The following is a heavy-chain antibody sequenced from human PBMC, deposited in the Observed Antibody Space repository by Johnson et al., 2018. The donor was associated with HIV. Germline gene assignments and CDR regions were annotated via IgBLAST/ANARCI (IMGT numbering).Heavy chain of an antibody. CDR3: AKPLRYLDWLDAFDI. D-gene: IGHD3-9*01. V-gene: IGHV3-30*02. Sequence: QVQLVESGGGVVQPGGSLRLSCAASGFTFSTSGMHWVRQAPGKGLEWVAFIRYDGTNKYYADSVKGRFTISRDNSKNTLYLQMNSLRAEDTAVYYCAKPLRYLDWLDAFDIWGQGTMVTVSS. CDR2: IRYDGTNK. CDR1: GFTFSTSG. J-gene: IGHJ3*02.